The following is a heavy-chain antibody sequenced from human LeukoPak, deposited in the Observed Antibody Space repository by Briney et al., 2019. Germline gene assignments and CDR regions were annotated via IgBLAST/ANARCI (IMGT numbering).Heavy chain of an antibody. Sequence: PSETLSLTCAVSGYSISSGYYWGWIRQPPGKGLEWIGSIYHSGSTYYNPSLKSRVTISVDTSKNQFSLKLSSVTAADTAVYYCARHYGGSTGVLWFDPWGQEPWSPSPQ. CDR1: GYSISSGYY. J-gene: IGHJ5*02. V-gene: IGHV4-38-2*01. D-gene: IGHD4-23*01. CDR3: ARHYGGSTGVLWFDP. CDR2: IYHSGST.